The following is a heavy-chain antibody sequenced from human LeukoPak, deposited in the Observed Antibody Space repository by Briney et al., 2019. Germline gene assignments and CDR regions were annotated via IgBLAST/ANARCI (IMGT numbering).Heavy chain of an antibody. D-gene: IGHD2-15*01. J-gene: IGHJ6*02. Sequence: PGGSLRLSCAASGFTFSSYGMHWVRQAPGKGLEWVAVISYDGSNKYYADSVKGRFTISRDNSKNTLYLQMNSLRAEDTAVYYCAKDRPFDCSGGSCFPYYYYYGMDVWGQGTTVTVSS. CDR2: ISYDGSNK. V-gene: IGHV3-30*18. CDR3: AKDRPFDCSGGSCFPYYYYYGMDV. CDR1: GFTFSSYG.